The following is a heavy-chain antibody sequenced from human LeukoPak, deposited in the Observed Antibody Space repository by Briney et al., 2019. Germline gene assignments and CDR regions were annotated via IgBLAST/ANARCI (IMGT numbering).Heavy chain of an antibody. Sequence: KPSETLSLTCTVSGGSISSYYWSLIRQPPGKGLEWIGYIYYSGSTNYTPSLKSRVTISVDTSKNQFSLKLSSVTAADTAVYYCARDGLDEVGVGYFDYWGQGTLVTVSS. J-gene: IGHJ4*02. CDR3: ARDGLDEVGVGYFDY. D-gene: IGHD3-16*01. V-gene: IGHV4-59*01. CDR1: GGSISSYY. CDR2: IYYSGST.